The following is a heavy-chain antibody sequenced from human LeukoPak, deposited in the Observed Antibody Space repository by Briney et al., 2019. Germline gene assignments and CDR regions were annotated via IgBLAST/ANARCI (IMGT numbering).Heavy chain of an antibody. D-gene: IGHD3-16*01. J-gene: IGHJ3*02. CDR2: ISSNGGST. CDR1: GFTFSSYA. CDR3: ARANWGAFDI. V-gene: IGHV3-64*01. Sequence: PGGSLRLSCAASGFTFSSYAMHWVRQAPGKGLEYVSAISSNGGSTYYANSVKGRFTISRDNSKNTLYLQMGSLRAEDMAVYYCARANWGAFDIWGQGTMVTVSS.